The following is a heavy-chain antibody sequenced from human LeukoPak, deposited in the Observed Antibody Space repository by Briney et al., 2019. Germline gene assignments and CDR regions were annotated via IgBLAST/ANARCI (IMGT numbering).Heavy chain of an antibody. V-gene: IGHV4-39*01. CDR2: MFYSGST. Sequence: PSETLSLTCTVSGGSISSSSYYWGWIRQPPGKGLEWIGSMFYSGSTYYNPSLKSRVTISVDTYKNQFSLKLNSVTAADTAVYYCARRKIMGNWFDPWGQGTLVTVSS. CDR1: GGSISSSSYY. J-gene: IGHJ5*02. D-gene: IGHD3-16*01. CDR3: ARRKIMGNWFDP.